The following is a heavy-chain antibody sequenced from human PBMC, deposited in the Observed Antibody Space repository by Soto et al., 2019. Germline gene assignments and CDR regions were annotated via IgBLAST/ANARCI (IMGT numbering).Heavy chain of an antibody. D-gene: IGHD4-4*01. V-gene: IGHV4-59*08. Sequence: SETLSLTCTVSGASISGYYWSWIRQPPGKGLEWIAYIYYSGSSNSNPSLKSRVTISVDTSKNQFSLKLSSVTAADTAVYYCARHSNDYRMSLDYWGQGTLVTVSS. CDR1: GASISGYY. CDR2: IYYSGSS. J-gene: IGHJ4*02. CDR3: ARHSNDYRMSLDY.